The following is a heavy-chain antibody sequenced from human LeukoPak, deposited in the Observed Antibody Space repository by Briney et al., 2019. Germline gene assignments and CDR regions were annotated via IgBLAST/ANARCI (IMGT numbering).Heavy chain of an antibody. CDR2: INPNSGGT. CDR3: ARAREGDTRDFES. J-gene: IGHJ4*02. V-gene: IGHV1-2*04. Sequence: ASVKVSCKASGYTFTGYYMHWVRQAPGQGLEWMGWINPNSGGTNYAQKFQGWVTMTRDTSISTAYMELSRLRSDDTAVYYCARAREGDTRDFESWGQGTLVTVSS. CDR1: GYTFTGYY. D-gene: IGHD2-2*01.